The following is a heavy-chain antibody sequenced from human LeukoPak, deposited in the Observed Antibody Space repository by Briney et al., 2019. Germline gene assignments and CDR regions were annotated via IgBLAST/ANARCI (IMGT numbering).Heavy chain of an antibody. CDR2: TSGSGGTT. CDR3: ARRIGGAYNFDY. Sequence: PGGSLRLSCAASGFDVSSNSMSWVRQAPGKGLEWVSVTSGSGGTTYYADSVKGRFTISRDNTKNTLYLQMNSLRDEDTAVYYCARRIGGAYNFDYWGQGTLVTVSS. CDR1: GFDVSSNS. V-gene: IGHV3-23*01. J-gene: IGHJ4*02. D-gene: IGHD1-26*01.